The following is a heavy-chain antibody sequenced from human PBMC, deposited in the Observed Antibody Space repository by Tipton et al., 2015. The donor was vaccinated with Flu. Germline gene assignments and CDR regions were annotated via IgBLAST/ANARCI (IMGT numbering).Heavy chain of an antibody. J-gene: IGHJ5*02. Sequence: TLSLTCTVSGGSISSYYWSWIRQPPGKGLEWIGYIYYSGSTNYNPSLKSRVTISVDTSKNQFSLKLSSVTAADTAVYYCAREIKIFGTNWFDPWGQGTLVAVSS. CDR3: AREIKIFGTNWFDP. CDR2: IYYSGST. V-gene: IGHV4-59*01. D-gene: IGHD3-3*01. CDR1: GGSISSYY.